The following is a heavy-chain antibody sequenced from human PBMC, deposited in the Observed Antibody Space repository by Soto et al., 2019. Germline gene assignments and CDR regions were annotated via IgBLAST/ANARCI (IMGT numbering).Heavy chain of an antibody. CDR3: ARHPLPLLRFLDPQGYGMDV. V-gene: IGHV4-59*08. J-gene: IGHJ6*02. CDR1: GGSISSYY. CDR2: IYYSGST. D-gene: IGHD3-3*01. Sequence: SETLSLTCTVSGGSISSYYWSWIRQPPGKGLEWIGYIYYSGSTNYNPSLKSRVTISVDTSKNQFSLRLSSVTAADTAVYYCARHPLPLLRFLDPQGYGMDVWGQGTTVTVSS.